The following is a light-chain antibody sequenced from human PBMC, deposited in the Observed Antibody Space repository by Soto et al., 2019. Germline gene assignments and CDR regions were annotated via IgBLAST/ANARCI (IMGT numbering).Light chain of an antibody. CDR2: AAS. CDR1: QTISNS. CDR3: LQTASAPAT. Sequence: DIQVTQSPSSLSASVGDRVTITCRASQTISNSLSWYQQKPGKAPKLLIYAASTLQSGVPSRFSGRGSGTDFTLTISGLQREELATYYCLQTASAPATFGQGTRVEIK. J-gene: IGKJ1*01. V-gene: IGKV1-39*01.